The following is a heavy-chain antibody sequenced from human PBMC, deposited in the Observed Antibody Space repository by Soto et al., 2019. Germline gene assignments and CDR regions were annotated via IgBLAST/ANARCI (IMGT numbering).Heavy chain of an antibody. D-gene: IGHD1-26*01. J-gene: IGHJ4*02. CDR3: AKEIVGAINY. CDR2: ISWNSGKI. CDR1: GFTFDDYA. Sequence: EVQLVESGGGLVQPGRSLRLFCAASGFTFDDYAMHWVRQAPGKGLEWVSGISWNSGKIGYADSVKGRFTISRDNANNSLYLQMNSLRPEDTAFYYCAKEIVGAINYWGQGTLVTVSS. V-gene: IGHV3-9*01.